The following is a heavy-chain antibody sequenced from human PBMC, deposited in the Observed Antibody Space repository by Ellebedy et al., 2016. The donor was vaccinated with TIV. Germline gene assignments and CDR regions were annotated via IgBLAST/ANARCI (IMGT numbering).Heavy chain of an antibody. J-gene: IGHJ3*02. CDR2: IRSKAYGGTT. V-gene: IGHV3-49*03. D-gene: IGHD3-22*01. CDR1: GFTFGDYA. CDR3: TRVGTMSGAFDI. Sequence: GESLKISCTASGFTFGDYAMSWFRQAPGKGLEWVGFIRSKAYGGTTEYAASVKGRFTIARDDSKSIAYLQMNSLKTEDTAVYYCTRVGTMSGAFDIWGQGTMVTVSS.